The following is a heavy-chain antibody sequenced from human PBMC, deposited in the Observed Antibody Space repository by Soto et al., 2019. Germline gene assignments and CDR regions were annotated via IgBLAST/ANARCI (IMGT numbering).Heavy chain of an antibody. J-gene: IGHJ4*02. Sequence: ASVKVSCKASGFTFTSSSVQWVRQARGQRLEWIGWITVGSGNTNYAQKFQERVSITRDMSTSTAYMELGNLRSEDTAVYYCAAGDSSGYYGGWGRGTQVTVSS. D-gene: IGHD3-22*01. CDR3: AAGDSSGYYGG. V-gene: IGHV1-58*01. CDR1: GFTFTSSS. CDR2: ITVGSGNT.